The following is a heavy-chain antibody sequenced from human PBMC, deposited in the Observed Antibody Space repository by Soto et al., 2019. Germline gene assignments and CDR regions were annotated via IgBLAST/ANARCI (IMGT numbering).Heavy chain of an antibody. J-gene: IGHJ4*02. Sequence: GGSLRLSCAASGFTFSSYAMSWVRQAPGKGLEWVSAISGSGGSTYYADSVKGRFTISRDNSKNTLYLQMNSLRAEGTAVYYCAKDHLSWVVVAATFDYWGQGTLVTVSS. V-gene: IGHV3-23*01. CDR3: AKDHLSWVVVAATFDY. CDR1: GFTFSSYA. D-gene: IGHD2-15*01. CDR2: ISGSGGST.